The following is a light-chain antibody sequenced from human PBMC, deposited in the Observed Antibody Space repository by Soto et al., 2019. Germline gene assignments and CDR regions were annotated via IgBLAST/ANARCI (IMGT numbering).Light chain of an antibody. CDR2: AAS. V-gene: IGKV1-39*01. CDR1: QSISSY. CDR3: QQSYSTPPVN. J-gene: IGKJ5*01. Sequence: DIQMTQSPSSLSASVVDRVTITCRASQSISSYLNWYQQKPGKAPKLLIYAASSLQSGVPSRFSGSGSGTDFTLTISSLQPEDFATYYCQQSYSTPPVNFGQGTRLEIK.